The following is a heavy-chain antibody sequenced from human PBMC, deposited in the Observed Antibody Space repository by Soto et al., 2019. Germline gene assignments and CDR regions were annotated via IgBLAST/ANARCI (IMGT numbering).Heavy chain of an antibody. D-gene: IGHD6-19*01. V-gene: IGHV4-30-2*01. CDR3: ASLRSGWGIDY. J-gene: IGHJ4*02. CDR1: GGSISSGGYS. Sequence: QLQLQESGSGLVKPSQTLSLTCAVSGGSISSGGYSWSWIRQPPGKGLEWIGYIYHSGSTYYNPSLKSRVTISVDRSNNQFSLKLSSVTAADTAVYYCASLRSGWGIDYWGQGTLVTVSS. CDR2: IYHSGST.